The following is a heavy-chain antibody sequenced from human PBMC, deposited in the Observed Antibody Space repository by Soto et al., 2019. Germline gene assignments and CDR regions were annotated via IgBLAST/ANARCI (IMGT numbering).Heavy chain of an antibody. CDR3: AKDLYSNYTVHVGSHYSDY. CDR1: GFTYSGYW. D-gene: IGHD4-4*01. J-gene: IGHJ4*02. Sequence: GGSLRLSCSGSGFTYSGYWMSWVRQAPGKGMEWVASINKEGRVKYYVDSVKGGFTISRDNSKNTLYLQMNSLRAEDPAVYYCAKDLYSNYTVHVGSHYSDYWGQGTLVTVSS. CDR2: INKEGRVK. V-gene: IGHV3-7*01.